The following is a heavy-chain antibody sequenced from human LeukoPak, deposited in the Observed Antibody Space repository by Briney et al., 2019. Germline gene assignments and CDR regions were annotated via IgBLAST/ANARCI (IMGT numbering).Heavy chain of an antibody. J-gene: IGHJ5*02. V-gene: IGHV3-15*01. CDR1: GFTFNNAW. Sequence: GGSLRLSCAASGFTFNNAWMNWVRQAPGKGLEWVGRIKGKNVGGTTDYAAPVKGRFTISRDDSKNTVYLQMNSLKIEDTAVYYCTSHAAFDPWGQGTLVTVSS. CDR2: IKGKNVGGTT. CDR3: TSHAAFDP.